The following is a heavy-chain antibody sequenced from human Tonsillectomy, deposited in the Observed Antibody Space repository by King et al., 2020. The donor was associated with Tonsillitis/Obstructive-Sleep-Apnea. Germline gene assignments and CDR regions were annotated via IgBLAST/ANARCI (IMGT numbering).Heavy chain of an antibody. J-gene: IGHJ4*02. CDR3: ARARYDYGDIYFDQ. Sequence: QLVQSGAEVKRPGASVKVTCKASGYSFTGYYMHWVRQAPVQWLDWMGRINLYEVGTDYAQKFQGRVTITRDTSINSAYLELSSLRSDDTAVFYCARARYDYGDIYFDQWGQGTLVTVSS. CDR2: INLYEVGT. V-gene: IGHV1-2*06. D-gene: IGHD4-17*01. CDR1: GYSFTGYY.